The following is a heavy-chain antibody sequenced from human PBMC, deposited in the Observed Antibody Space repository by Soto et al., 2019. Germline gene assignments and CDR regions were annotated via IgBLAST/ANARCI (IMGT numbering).Heavy chain of an antibody. CDR3: ARDSDYYDSSGYYHFDN. Sequence: PSETLSLTCTVSGGSISSYYWSWIRQPPGKGLEWIGYIYYSGSTNYNPSLKSRVTISVDTSKNQFSLKLSSVTAADTAVYYCARDSDYYDSSGYYHFDNWGQGTLVTVSS. CDR2: IYYSGST. V-gene: IGHV4-59*01. CDR1: GGSISSYY. J-gene: IGHJ4*02. D-gene: IGHD3-22*01.